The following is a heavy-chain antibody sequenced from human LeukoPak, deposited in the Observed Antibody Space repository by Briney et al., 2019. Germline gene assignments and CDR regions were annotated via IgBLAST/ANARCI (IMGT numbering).Heavy chain of an antibody. D-gene: IGHD2-15*01. CDR3: AGVGGYCSGGRCVGYFDY. V-gene: IGHV3-7*01. J-gene: IGHJ4*02. CDR2: IKVDGGEK. Sequence: PGGSLRLSCAASGFTFSSYWMSWVRQAPGKGLEWVASIKVDGGEKYYVDSVKGRFTISRDNAKNSLYLQMNSLRAEDTAVYYCAGVGGYCSGGRCVGYFDYWGQGTLVTVSS. CDR1: GFTFSSYW.